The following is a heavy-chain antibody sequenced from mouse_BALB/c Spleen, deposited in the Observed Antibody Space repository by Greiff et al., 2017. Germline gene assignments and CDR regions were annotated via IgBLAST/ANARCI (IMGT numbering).Heavy chain of an antibody. CDR1: GFTFSSFG. D-gene: IGHD2-14*01. J-gene: IGHJ4*01. CDR3: ARSYGYDEAMDY. CDR2: ISSGSSTI. Sequence: VESGGGLVQPGGSRKLSCAASGFTFSSFGMHWVRQAPEKGLEWVAYISSGSSTIYYADTVKGRFTISRDNPKNTLFLQMTSLRSEDTAMYYCARSYGYDEAMDYWGQGTSVTVSS. V-gene: IGHV5-17*02.